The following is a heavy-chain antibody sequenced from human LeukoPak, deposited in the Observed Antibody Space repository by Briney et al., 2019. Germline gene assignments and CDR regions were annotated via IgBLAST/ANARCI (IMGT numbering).Heavy chain of an antibody. CDR1: GGSFSGYY. Sequence: SETLSLTCAVYGGSFSGYYWSWTRQPPGKGLEWIGEINHSGSTNYNPSLKSRVTISVDTSKNQFSLKLSSVTAADTAVYYCARVGTQRGAQADYWGQGTLVTVSS. CDR3: ARVGTQRGAQADY. CDR2: INHSGST. J-gene: IGHJ4*02. V-gene: IGHV4-34*01. D-gene: IGHD1-14*01.